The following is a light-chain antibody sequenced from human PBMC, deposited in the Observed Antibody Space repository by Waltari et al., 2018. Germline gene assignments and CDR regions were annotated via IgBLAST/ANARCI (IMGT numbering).Light chain of an antibody. J-gene: IGKJ4*01. V-gene: IGKV3-15*01. Sequence: EVVMTQSPATLSVSPGERVTLSCRASQSVNRFVACYQQKPGQAPRLLIYGASTRATGIPARFSGSGSGTEFTLTISSLQSEDFAVYYCQQYNDWPPLTFGGGTKLEIK. CDR1: QSVNRF. CDR3: QQYNDWPPLT. CDR2: GAS.